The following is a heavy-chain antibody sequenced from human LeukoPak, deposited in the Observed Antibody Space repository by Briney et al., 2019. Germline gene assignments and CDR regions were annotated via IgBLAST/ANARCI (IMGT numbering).Heavy chain of an antibody. J-gene: IGHJ5*02. Sequence: ASVKVSCKASGYTFTGYYMHWVRQAPGQGLEWMGWINPNSGGTNYAQKFQGRVTMTRDTSISTAYMELSRLRSDDTAVSYCAREGAAAADVNWFDPWGQGTLVTVSS. D-gene: IGHD6-13*01. CDR3: AREGAAAADVNWFDP. CDR1: GYTFTGYY. CDR2: INPNSGGT. V-gene: IGHV1-2*02.